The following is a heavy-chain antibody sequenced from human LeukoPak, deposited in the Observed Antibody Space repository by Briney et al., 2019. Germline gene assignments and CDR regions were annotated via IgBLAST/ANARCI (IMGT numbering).Heavy chain of an antibody. J-gene: IGHJ4*02. Sequence: ASVKVSCKASGYTFTSYGISWVRQAPGQGLEWMGWLSAYNGNTNYAQKLQGRVTMTTDTSTSTAYMELRSLRSDDTAVYYCARVPLSDYGDYGAFDYWGQGTLVTVSS. V-gene: IGHV1-18*01. D-gene: IGHD4-17*01. CDR2: LSAYNGNT. CDR3: ARVPLSDYGDYGAFDY. CDR1: GYTFTSYG.